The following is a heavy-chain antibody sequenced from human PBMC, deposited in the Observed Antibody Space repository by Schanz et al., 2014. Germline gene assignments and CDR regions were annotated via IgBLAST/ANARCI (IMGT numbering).Heavy chain of an antibody. CDR1: GYTFTTYY. CDR3: VRGYYYDSSGYYSVGLY. D-gene: IGHD3-22*01. J-gene: IGHJ4*02. Sequence: QVQLVQSGAEVKKPGVSVKVSCTASGYTFTTYYIHWVRQAPGQRLEWMGWINTGNDNTKYSQKFQGRVTMTKDTSATTALLEMRSLRYEDAAVYDCVRGYYYDSSGYYSVGLYWGQGTLVTVSS. CDR2: INTGNDNT. V-gene: IGHV1-3*04.